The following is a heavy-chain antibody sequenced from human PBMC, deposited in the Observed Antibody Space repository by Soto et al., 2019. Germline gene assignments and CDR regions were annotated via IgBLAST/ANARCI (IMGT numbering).Heavy chain of an antibody. CDR1: GFTFSSYG. D-gene: IGHD6-19*01. Sequence: GGSLRLSCAASGFTFSSYGMHWVRQAPGKGLEWVAVISYDGSNKYYADSVKGRFTISRDNSKNTLYLQMNSLRAEDTAVYYCAKETGYSSGWYETYYFDYWGQGTLVTVSS. J-gene: IGHJ4*02. CDR3: AKETGYSSGWYETYYFDY. V-gene: IGHV3-30*18. CDR2: ISYDGSNK.